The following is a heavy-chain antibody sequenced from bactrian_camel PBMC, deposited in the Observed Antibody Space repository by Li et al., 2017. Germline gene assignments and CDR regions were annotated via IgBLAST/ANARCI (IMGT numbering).Heavy chain of an antibody. Sequence: DVQLVESGGGSVQAGGSLRLSCAASGYTYNRNCMAWFRQAPGKEREGVARIATGSGNTYYADSVKGRFTISQDNAKNTVYLQMDSLEPGDTARYYCAADRRRHGPPSLRPGDYSVWGQGTQVTVS. V-gene: IGHV3S40*01. CDR3: AADRRRHGPPSLRPGDYSV. CDR1: GYTYNRNC. CDR2: IATGSGNT. D-gene: IGHD2*01. J-gene: IGHJ4*01.